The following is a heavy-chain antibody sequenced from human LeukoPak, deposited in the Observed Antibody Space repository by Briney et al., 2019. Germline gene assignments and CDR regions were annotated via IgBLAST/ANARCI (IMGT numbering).Heavy chain of an antibody. Sequence: ASVKVSCKASGYTFTSYDINWVRQATGQGLEWMGWMNPNSGNTGYAQKFQGRVTMTRNTSISTAYMELSSLRSEDTAVYYCATEYCTNGVGAFDYWGQGTLVTVSS. CDR3: ATEYCTNGVGAFDY. CDR1: GYTFTSYD. CDR2: MNPNSGNT. V-gene: IGHV1-8*01. J-gene: IGHJ4*02. D-gene: IGHD2-8*01.